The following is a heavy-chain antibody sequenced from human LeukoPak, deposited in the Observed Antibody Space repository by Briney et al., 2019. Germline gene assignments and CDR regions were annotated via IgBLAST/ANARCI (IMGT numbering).Heavy chain of an antibody. CDR3: ARDLTRNYYYDSSGYYEAN. Sequence: PGGYLRLSCAASGFTFSSYSMNWVRQAPGKGLEWVSSISSSSSYIYYADSVKGRFTISRDNAKNSLYLQMNSLRAEDTAVYYCARDLTRNYYYDSSGYYEANWGQGTLVTVSS. V-gene: IGHV3-21*04. D-gene: IGHD3-22*01. J-gene: IGHJ4*02. CDR2: ISSSSSYI. CDR1: GFTFSSYS.